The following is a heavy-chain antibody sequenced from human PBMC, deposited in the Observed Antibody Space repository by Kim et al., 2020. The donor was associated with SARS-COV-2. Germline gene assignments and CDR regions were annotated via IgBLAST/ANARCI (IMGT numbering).Heavy chain of an antibody. CDR3: ARDLTGGSGSYSDGMDV. V-gene: IGHV3-48*02. D-gene: IGHD3-10*01. Sequence: GGSLRLSCAASGFTFSSYGMHWVRQAPGKGPEWISYISTGSTTIIYADSVKGRFTISRDNAENSLYVQMDSLRDEDTAVYYCARDLTGGSGSYSDGMDV. J-gene: IGHJ6*01. CDR1: GFTFSSYG. CDR2: ISTGSTTI.